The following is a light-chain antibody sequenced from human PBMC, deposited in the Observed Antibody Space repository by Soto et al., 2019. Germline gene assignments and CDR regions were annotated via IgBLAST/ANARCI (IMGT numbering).Light chain of an antibody. CDR3: QQRSNWPRGT. Sequence: EIVFTQSPATLSLSPVERATLSCSASQSVSSYLAWYQQKPGQAPRLLIYDASNRATGIPARFSGSGSGTDFTLTTSSLEPEDFAVYYCQQRSNWPRGTFGQGTKL. V-gene: IGKV3-11*01. CDR1: QSVSSY. J-gene: IGKJ1*01. CDR2: DAS.